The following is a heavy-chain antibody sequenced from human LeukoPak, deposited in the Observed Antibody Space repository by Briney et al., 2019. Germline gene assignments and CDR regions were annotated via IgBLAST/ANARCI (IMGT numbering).Heavy chain of an antibody. Sequence: GGSLRLSCAASGFTFSSYAMSWVRQAPGKGLEWVSGISGSGSSTYYADSVKGRFTISRDNSKNTLYLQMNSLRAEDTAVYYCAKDVILAGYYFFDYWGQGTLVTVSP. CDR1: GFTFSSYA. J-gene: IGHJ4*02. D-gene: IGHD3-9*01. CDR3: AKDVILAGYYFFDY. CDR2: ISGSGSST. V-gene: IGHV3-23*01.